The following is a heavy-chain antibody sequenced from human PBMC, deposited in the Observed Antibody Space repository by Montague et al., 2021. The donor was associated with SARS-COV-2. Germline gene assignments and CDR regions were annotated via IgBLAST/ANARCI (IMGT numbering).Heavy chain of an antibody. Sequence: SETLSLTCTVSSGSLSNYYWSWIRQSPDKGLEWIGYMYETGNMIYNPSLRSRVSISADTFKSQFSLRLTSVTAADTATYYCARLSGTVAATGVVLSAPDWYFDLWGRGTLVTFSS. CDR3: ARLSGTVAATGVVLSAPDWYFDL. J-gene: IGHJ2*01. CDR2: MYETGNM. CDR1: SGSLSNYY. V-gene: IGHV4-59*08. D-gene: IGHD1-26*01.